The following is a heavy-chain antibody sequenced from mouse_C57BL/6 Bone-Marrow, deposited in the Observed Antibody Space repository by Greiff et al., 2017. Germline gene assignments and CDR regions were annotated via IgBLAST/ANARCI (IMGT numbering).Heavy chain of an antibody. J-gene: IGHJ2*01. CDR3: TRSLIYYGTNY. CDR2: IDPEDGET. Sequence: EVQLQQSGAELVKPGASVKLSCTASGFNIKDYYIHWVKQRTEQGLEWIGRIDPEDGETKYAPQFQDKATITADTSSNTAYLQLSSLTSEDTAVDYCTRSLIYYGTNYWGQGTTLTVSS. V-gene: IGHV14-2*01. D-gene: IGHD1-1*01. CDR1: GFNIKDYY.